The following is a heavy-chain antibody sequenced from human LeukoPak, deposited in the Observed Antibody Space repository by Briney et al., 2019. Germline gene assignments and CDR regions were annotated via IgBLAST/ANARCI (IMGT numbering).Heavy chain of an antibody. Sequence: GRSLRLSCAASGFTFADYAMHWVRQAPGKGLEWVSGISFTSRTVGYADSVKGRFTISRDNSKNTLYLQMNSLRAEDTAVYYCARFSIAAAASYFDYWGQGTLVTVSS. V-gene: IGHV3-9*01. J-gene: IGHJ4*02. CDR1: GFTFADYA. CDR2: ISFTSRTV. CDR3: ARFSIAAAASYFDY. D-gene: IGHD6-13*01.